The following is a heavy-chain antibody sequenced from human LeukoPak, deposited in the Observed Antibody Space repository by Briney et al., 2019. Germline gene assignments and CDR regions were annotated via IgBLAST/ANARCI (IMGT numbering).Heavy chain of an antibody. CDR2: TYYRSKWYN. Sequence: SQTLSLTCAISGDSVSSNSAAWNWIRQSPSRGLEWLGRTYYRSKWYNDYAVSVKSRITINPDTSKNQFSLQLNSVTPEDTAVYYCARGYCTNGVCYSHYWYFDLWGRGTLVTVSS. D-gene: IGHD2-8*01. CDR3: ARGYCTNGVCYSHYWYFDL. J-gene: IGHJ2*01. CDR1: GDSVSSNSAA. V-gene: IGHV6-1*01.